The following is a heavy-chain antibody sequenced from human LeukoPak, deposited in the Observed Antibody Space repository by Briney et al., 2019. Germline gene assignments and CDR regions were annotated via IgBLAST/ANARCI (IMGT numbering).Heavy chain of an antibody. Sequence: PSETLSLTCSVSGGSISGYFWSWIRQPPGKGLEWMGYIYYSGSTNYNPSLKSRVTISVDTSKNQFSLNLRSVTAADTAVYYCARHMEGMTEFQYWGQGTLVTVSS. CDR3: ARHMEGMTEFQY. D-gene: IGHD3-3*01. J-gene: IGHJ1*01. CDR2: IYYSGST. V-gene: IGHV4-59*08. CDR1: GGSISGYF.